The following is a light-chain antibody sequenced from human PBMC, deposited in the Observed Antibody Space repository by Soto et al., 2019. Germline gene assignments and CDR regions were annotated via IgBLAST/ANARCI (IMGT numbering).Light chain of an antibody. Sequence: DIQMTQSPPTVYASVGDSVTIACRASQNINHYLNWYQHKPGTAPKLLISGVSGLQGGVPSRFSASGSGTDFTLTISSLQPEDFATYYCQQSSVTITFXGGTKVDIK. CDR3: QQSSVTIT. CDR1: QNINHY. CDR2: GVS. J-gene: IGKJ4*01. V-gene: IGKV1-39*01.